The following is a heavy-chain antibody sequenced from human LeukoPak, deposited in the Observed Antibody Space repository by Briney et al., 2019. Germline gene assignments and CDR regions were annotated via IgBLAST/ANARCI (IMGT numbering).Heavy chain of an antibody. CDR3: AGSSHDFWSGYYLKAYYYYGMDV. CDR2: INHSGST. J-gene: IGHJ6*02. D-gene: IGHD3-3*01. V-gene: IGHV4-34*01. Sequence: SETLSLTCAVYGGSFSGYYWSWIRQPPGKGLEWNGEINHSGSTNYNPSLKSRVTISVDTSKNQFSLKLSSVTAADTAVYYCAGSSHDFWSGYYLKAYYYYGMDVWGQGTTVTVSS. CDR1: GGSFSGYY.